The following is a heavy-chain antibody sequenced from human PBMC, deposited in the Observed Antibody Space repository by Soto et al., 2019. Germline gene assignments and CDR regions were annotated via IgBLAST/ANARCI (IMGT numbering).Heavy chain of an antibody. CDR2: IYWDDDE. J-gene: IGHJ6*03. CDR3: AHPRFGTQIYWCYYMYV. V-gene: IGHV2-5*02. D-gene: IGHD3-10*02. Sequence: QITLKESGPPLVKPTQTLTLTCSFSGFSLSTSGVGVVWIRHPPGKALERLGIIYWDDDERYSPSLRSRLTITKDTPKNQVVLRMTNMDPVDTTTYYCAHPRFGTQIYWCYYMYVWGKGTTVNVSS. CDR1: GFSLSTSGVG.